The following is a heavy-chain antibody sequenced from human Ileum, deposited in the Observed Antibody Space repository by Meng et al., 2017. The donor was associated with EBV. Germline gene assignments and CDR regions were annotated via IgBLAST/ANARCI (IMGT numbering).Heavy chain of an antibody. CDR2: HSGSP. V-gene: IGHV4-30-4*01. CDR3: AIYAEGAGGKGY. CDR1: GGSLSSGAYH. D-gene: IGHD6-13*01. Sequence: VQLRAARPGLVKPYSTLPLTSAGSGGSLSSGAYHWSWIRQPPGKGLEWIGHSGSPSYNPSLRSRLTISVDPSKNQFSLRLDSATAADTAVYYCAIYAEGAGGKGYWGQGTLVTVSS. J-gene: IGHJ4*02.